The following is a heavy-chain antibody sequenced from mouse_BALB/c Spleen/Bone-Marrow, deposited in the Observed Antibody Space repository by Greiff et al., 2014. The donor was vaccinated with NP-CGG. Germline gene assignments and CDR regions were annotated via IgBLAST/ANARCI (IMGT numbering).Heavy chain of an antibody. J-gene: IGHJ4*01. V-gene: IGHV1S56*01. Sequence: VMLVESGPELVKPGASVRISCKASGYTFTSYYIHWVKQRPGQGLEWIGWIYPGNVNTKYNEKFKGKATLTADKSSSTAHMQLSSLTSEDSAVYFCARDTMDYWGQGTSVTVSS. CDR1: GYTFTSYY. CDR3: ARDTMDY. CDR2: IYPGNVNT.